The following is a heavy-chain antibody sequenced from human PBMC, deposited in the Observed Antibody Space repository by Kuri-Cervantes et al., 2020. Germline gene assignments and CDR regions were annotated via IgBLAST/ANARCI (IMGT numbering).Heavy chain of an antibody. CDR2: IKPDGSEK. D-gene: IGHD3-22*01. CDR1: RLTLRNYW. Sequence: GGSLRLSCAASRLTLRNYWMTWVRQAPGKGLEWVATIKPDGSEKYHADSVKGRFTISRDNAKNSLYLQMNSLRAEDSAMYYCARLWDSSGLFDYWGQGTLVTVSS. J-gene: IGHJ4*02. V-gene: IGHV3-7*01. CDR3: ARLWDSSGLFDY.